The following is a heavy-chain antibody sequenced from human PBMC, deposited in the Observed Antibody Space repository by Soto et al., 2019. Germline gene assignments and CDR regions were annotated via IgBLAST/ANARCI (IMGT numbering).Heavy chain of an antibody. Sequence: EVQLVESGGGLVQMGGSLRLSCAASGFTFKSYSMNWVRQAPGRGLEWVSYSSSGSNTIYYADSVKGRFTISRDSAQNSLYLQMNSLTAEDTAVYYWARGVGALLYSDFWGQGTLVTVSS. CDR2: SSSGSNTI. J-gene: IGHJ4*02. CDR1: GFTFKSYS. CDR3: ARGVGALLYSDF. V-gene: IGHV3-48*01. D-gene: IGHD1-26*01.